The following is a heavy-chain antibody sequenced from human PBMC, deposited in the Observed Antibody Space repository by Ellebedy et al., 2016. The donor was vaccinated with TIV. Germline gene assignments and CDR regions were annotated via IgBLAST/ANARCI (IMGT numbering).Heavy chain of an antibody. CDR3: ARDRTTVTSHYGMDV. Sequence: MPSETLSLTCTVSGGSISSGGYYWSWIRQHPGEGLEWIGYISYSGSTYYNPSLKSRVTISVDTSKNQFSLKVSSVTAADTAVYYCARDRTTVTSHYGMDVWGQGTTVTVSS. D-gene: IGHD4-17*01. J-gene: IGHJ6*02. CDR2: ISYSGST. V-gene: IGHV4-31*03. CDR1: GGSISSGGYY.